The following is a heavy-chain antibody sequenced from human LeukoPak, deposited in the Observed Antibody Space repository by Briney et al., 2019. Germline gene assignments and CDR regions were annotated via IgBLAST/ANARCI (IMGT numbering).Heavy chain of an antibody. CDR1: GYSFNRYY. D-gene: IGHD3-10*01. V-gene: IGHV1-46*02. J-gene: IGHJ6*02. CDR3: ARDSGNYHYDMDV. CDR2: NFFHDGTT. Sequence: ASVRVSCKASGYSFNRYYVHWVRQAPGQGPEWMGINFFHDGTTSNTQKFPGRLTMTRDTSTSTVYMELSSLRSEDTAVYYCARDSGNYHYDMDVWGQGTTVIVSS.